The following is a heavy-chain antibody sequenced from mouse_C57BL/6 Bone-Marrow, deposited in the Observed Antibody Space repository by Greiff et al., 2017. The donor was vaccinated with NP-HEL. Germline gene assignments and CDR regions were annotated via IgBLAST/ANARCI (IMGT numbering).Heavy chain of an antibody. J-gene: IGHJ1*03. CDR3: ARDNCDWYFDV. V-gene: IGHV7-1*01. CDR2: SRNKANDYTT. Sequence: EVKLVESGGGLVQSGRSLRLSCATSGFTFSDFYMEWVRQAPGKGLEWIAASRNKANDYTTEYSASVKGRFIVSRDTSQSILYLQMNALIAEDTAMYDCARDNCDWYFDVWDTGTTVTVSS. CDR1: GFTFSDFY. D-gene: IGHD4-1*01.